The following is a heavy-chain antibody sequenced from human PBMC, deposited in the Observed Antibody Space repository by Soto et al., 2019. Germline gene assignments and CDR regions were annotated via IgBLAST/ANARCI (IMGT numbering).Heavy chain of an antibody. D-gene: IGHD5-12*01. CDR3: ARHHGPTTSENWFDP. Sequence: WASVKVSCKASGYTFFTYDISWVRQAPGQGLEWMGWISTYSGDTKYAQKFQGRVTMTTDTSTTTAYLELRSLRSDDTAVYYCARHHGPTTSENWFDPWGQGPMMTVSS. CDR1: GYTFFTYD. CDR2: ISTYSGDT. J-gene: IGHJ5*02. V-gene: IGHV1-18*01.